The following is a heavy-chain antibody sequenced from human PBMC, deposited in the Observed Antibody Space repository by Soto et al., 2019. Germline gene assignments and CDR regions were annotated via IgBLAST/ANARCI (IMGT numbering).Heavy chain of an antibody. CDR3: ARGWGSGVFDY. CDR1: GGSFSGYY. V-gene: IGHV4-34*01. J-gene: IGHJ4*02. Sequence: QLQLRQWGAGLLKPSETLSLTCAVYGGSFSGYYWNWIRQPPGKGLEWIGEINHSGSTNYNPSLKSRVTISVDTSKNQFSLMLSSVTAADTAVYYCARGWGSGVFDYWGQGTLVTVSS. D-gene: IGHD6-19*01. CDR2: INHSGST.